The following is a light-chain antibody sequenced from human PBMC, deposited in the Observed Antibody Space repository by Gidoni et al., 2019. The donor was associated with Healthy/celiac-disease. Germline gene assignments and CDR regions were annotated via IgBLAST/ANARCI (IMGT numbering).Light chain of an antibody. Sequence: EIVMTQSPATLSVSPGERATLSCRASQSVSRNLAWYQQKPGQAPRLLIYGASTRATGIPARFSVSGSGTEFTLTISSLQSEDFAVYYCQQYNNWPRTFGQGTKVEIK. CDR3: QQYNNWPRT. J-gene: IGKJ1*01. CDR2: GAS. CDR1: QSVSRN. V-gene: IGKV3-15*01.